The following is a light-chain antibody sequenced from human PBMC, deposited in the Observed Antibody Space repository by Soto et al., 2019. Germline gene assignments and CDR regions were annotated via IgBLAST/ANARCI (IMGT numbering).Light chain of an antibody. J-gene: IGKJ1*01. CDR2: AAS. CDR3: QQYNPYSRT. V-gene: IGKV1-5*01. CDR1: QSISNW. Sequence: DSPMTQSPSTLPASVGGRLTITCRASQSISNWLAWYQQKPGKAPKILIYAASSLQSGVPSRFSGSGYGTDVNLTISSLQSDDFAIYYCQQYNPYSRTFGQGTKVDIK.